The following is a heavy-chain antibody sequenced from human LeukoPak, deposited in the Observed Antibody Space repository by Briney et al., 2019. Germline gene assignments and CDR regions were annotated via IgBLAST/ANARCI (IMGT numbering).Heavy chain of an antibody. J-gene: IGHJ4*02. Sequence: ASVKVSCKASGYPFTGYYLHWVRQAPGQGLEWMGWINPNSGFTNYAQKFQGRVTMTRDTSISTAYMELSRLRSDDTAVYYRARLADCSSSSCRSFDYWGQGTLVTVSS. CDR2: INPNSGFT. D-gene: IGHD2-2*01. CDR3: ARLADCSSSSCRSFDY. CDR1: GYPFTGYY. V-gene: IGHV1-2*02.